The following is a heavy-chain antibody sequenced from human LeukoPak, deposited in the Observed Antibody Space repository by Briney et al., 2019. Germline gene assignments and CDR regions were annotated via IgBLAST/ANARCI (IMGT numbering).Heavy chain of an antibody. CDR1: GGSISSGGYY. V-gene: IGHV4-31*03. Sequence: TLSLTCTVSGGSISSGGYYWSWIRQHPGKGLEWIGYIYYSGSTYYNPSLKSRVTISVDTSKNQFSLKLSSVTAADTAVYYCARGYGSGSYPFDYWGQGTLVTVSS. CDR3: ARGYGSGSYPFDY. J-gene: IGHJ4*02. CDR2: IYYSGST. D-gene: IGHD3-10*01.